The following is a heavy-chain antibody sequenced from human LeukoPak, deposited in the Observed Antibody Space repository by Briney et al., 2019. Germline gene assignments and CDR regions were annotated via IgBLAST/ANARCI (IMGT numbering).Heavy chain of an antibody. V-gene: IGHV4-39*01. CDR1: GGSINSYY. J-gene: IGHJ5*02. Sequence: PSETLSLTCTVSGGSINSYYWGWIRQPPGKGLEWIGSFGHGRQAFSNPSLKSRVTISVDTSKNQFSLRLSSVTAADTAMYYCGRHAPYSNYDLWGQGTLVTVSS. CDR3: GRHAPYSNYDL. CDR2: FGHGRQA. D-gene: IGHD2/OR15-2a*01.